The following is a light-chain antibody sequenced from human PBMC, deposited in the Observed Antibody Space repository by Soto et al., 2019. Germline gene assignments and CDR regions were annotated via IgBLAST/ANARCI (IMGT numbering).Light chain of an antibody. J-gene: IGKJ1*01. V-gene: IGKV3-11*01. Sequence: EIVLTQSPATLSLSPGERATLSCRASQSVSRYLAWYQHKPGQAPRLLIYDTSNRATGIPARFSGSGSGTDFTLTIISLEPEDFAVYYCQQRSNWPPTFGQGTKVEIK. CDR3: QQRSNWPPT. CDR1: QSVSRY. CDR2: DTS.